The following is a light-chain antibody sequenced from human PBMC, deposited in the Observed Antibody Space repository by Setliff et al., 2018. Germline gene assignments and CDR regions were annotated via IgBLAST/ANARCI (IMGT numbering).Light chain of an antibody. Sequence: QSALTQPPSVSGSPGQSVTISCTGTYSDIGGHDRVSWYQQPPGAAPKLIIYEVFHRPSGVPVRFSGSKSGTTASLTISGLQAEDEADYFCDSFSSTTTFYVFGPGTKVTVL. J-gene: IGLJ1*01. V-gene: IGLV2-18*02. CDR3: DSFSSTTTFYV. CDR2: EVF. CDR1: YSDIGGHDR.